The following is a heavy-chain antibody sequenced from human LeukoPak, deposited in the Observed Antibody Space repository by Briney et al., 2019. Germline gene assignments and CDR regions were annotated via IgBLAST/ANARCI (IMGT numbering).Heavy chain of an antibody. J-gene: IGHJ4*01. D-gene: IGHD5-18*01. CDR1: GFTFSSYA. Sequence: GGSLRLSCAASGFTFSSYAMHWVRQAPGKGLEWVAVISDDGSNKYYADSVKGRFTISRDNSKNTLYLRMNSLRAEDTAVYYCAKERDTANGIYYLGQGTLVTGSS. CDR2: ISDDGSNK. V-gene: IGHV3-30*04. CDR3: AKERDTANGIYY.